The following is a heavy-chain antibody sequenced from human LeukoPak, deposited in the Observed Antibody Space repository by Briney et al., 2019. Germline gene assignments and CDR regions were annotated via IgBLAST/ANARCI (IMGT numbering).Heavy chain of an antibody. V-gene: IGHV3-30-3*01. CDR2: ISYDGNNK. Sequence: GGSLRLSCAASGFTSSNYAIHWVRQAPGKGLEWVAVISYDGNNKYYADSVKGRFTISRDNSKNTLYLQMNNLRAEDTAVYYCATHSYGMDLWGQGTTVTVSS. CDR3: ATHSYGMDL. J-gene: IGHJ6*02. CDR1: GFTSSNYA.